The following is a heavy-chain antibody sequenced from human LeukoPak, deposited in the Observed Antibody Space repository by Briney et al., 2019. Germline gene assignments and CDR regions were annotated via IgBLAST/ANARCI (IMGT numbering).Heavy chain of an antibody. CDR1: GYSISSGYY. CDR2: IYHNGST. CDR3: ARDRYCSGGSCYAGLDY. D-gene: IGHD2-15*01. V-gene: IGHV4-38-2*02. J-gene: IGHJ4*02. Sequence: SETLSFTCTFSGYSISSGYYWGWIRQPPGKALEWIGNIYHNGSTYYNPSLKSRVTISVDTSKNQFSLTLSSVTAADTAVYYCARDRYCSGGSCYAGLDYWGQGTLVTVSS.